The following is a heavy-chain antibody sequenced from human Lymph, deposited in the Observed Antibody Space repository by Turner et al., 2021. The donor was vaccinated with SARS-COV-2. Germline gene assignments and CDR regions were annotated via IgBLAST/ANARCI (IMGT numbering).Heavy chain of an antibody. CDR2: MSISSSTI. CDR3: ARDRGGYGAYYYGMDV. V-gene: IGHV3-48*02. CDR1: GFTFSSYS. Sequence: EVQLVESGGGVVQPGGSLRLSCAASGFTFSSYSMNWVRQAPGKGLEWVSCMSISSSTIYYANSVKGRFTSSRDNAKNSLYLQMNSLRDEDTAVYYCARDRGGYGAYYYGMDVWGQGTTVTVSS. J-gene: IGHJ6*02. D-gene: IGHD2-15*01.